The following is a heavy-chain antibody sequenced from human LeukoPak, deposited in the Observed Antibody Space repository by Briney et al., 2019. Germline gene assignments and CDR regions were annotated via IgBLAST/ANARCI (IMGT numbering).Heavy chain of an antibody. CDR1: GYTFTSYG. V-gene: IGHV1-18*01. J-gene: IGHJ4*02. CDR3: ARSGYCSSTSCHYLWGDWPMSD. CDR2: ISAYNGKA. D-gene: IGHD2-2*03. Sequence: GASVKVSCKASGYTFTSYGISWVRQAPGQGLEWMGWISAYNGKANYAQKLQGRVTMTTDTSTSTAYMELRSLRSDDTAVYYCARSGYCSSTSCHYLWGDWPMSDWGQGALVTVSS.